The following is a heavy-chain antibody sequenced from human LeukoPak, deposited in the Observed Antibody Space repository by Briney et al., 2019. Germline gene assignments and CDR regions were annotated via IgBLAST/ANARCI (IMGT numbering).Heavy chain of an antibody. CDR3: ARHASGFAQYYFDY. CDR2: IYTSGST. J-gene: IGHJ4*02. Sequence: SETLSLTCTVSGGSISSYYWSWIRQPPGKGLVWIGYIYTSGSTNYNPSLKSRVTISVDTSKNQFSLKLSSVTAADTAVYYCARHASGFAQYYFDYWGQGTLVTVSS. V-gene: IGHV4-4*09. D-gene: IGHD3-22*01. CDR1: GGSISSYY.